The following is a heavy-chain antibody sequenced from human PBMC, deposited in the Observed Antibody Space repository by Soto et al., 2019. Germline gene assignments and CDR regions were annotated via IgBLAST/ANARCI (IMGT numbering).Heavy chain of an antibody. Sequence: QVQLQASGPGLVKPSETLSLTCTVSGGSIVSYYWTWIRQPPGKGLEWIGYIYYSGSTNYNPSLKSRVTTSVDTSKNQFSLKLSSVTAADTAVYYCAREMCSGGSCYSGGAIDYCGQGTLVTVSS. J-gene: IGHJ4*02. V-gene: IGHV4-59*01. CDR1: GGSIVSYY. CDR2: IYYSGST. D-gene: IGHD2-15*01. CDR3: AREMCSGGSCYSGGAIDY.